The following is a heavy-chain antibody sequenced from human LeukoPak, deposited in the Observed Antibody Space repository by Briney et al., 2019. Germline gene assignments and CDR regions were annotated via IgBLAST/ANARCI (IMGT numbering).Heavy chain of an antibody. J-gene: IGHJ4*02. CDR1: GFTVSSNY. CDR3: TTADYGDYDF. Sequence: GGSLRLSCAASGFTVSSNYMSWVRQAPGKGLEWVSVIYSGGSTYYADSVKGRFTISRDNSKNTLYLQMNSLRVEDTAVYYCTTADYGDYDFWGQGTLVTVSS. D-gene: IGHD4-17*01. CDR2: IYSGGST. V-gene: IGHV3-53*01.